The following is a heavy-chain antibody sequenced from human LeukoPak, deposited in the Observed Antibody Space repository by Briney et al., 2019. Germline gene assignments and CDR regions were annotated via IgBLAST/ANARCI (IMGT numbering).Heavy chain of an antibody. J-gene: IGHJ4*02. CDR2: INHSRST. CDR1: GGSFSGYY. Sequence: SETLSLTCAVYGGSFSGYYWSWIRQPPGKGLEWIGEINHSRSTNYNPSLNSRVTISVDTSKNQFSLKLSSVTAADTAVYYCARVRLLWFGQGGSFDYWGQGTLVTVSS. V-gene: IGHV4-34*01. D-gene: IGHD3-10*01. CDR3: ARVRLLWFGQGGSFDY.